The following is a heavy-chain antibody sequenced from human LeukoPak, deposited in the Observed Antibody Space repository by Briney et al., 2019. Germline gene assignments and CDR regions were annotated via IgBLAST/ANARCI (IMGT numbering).Heavy chain of an antibody. CDR1: GFTFSTHN. J-gene: IGHJ3*02. CDR2: ISSSSSYI. Sequence: GGSLRLSCAASGFTFSTHNMNWVRQAPGKCLESVSFISSSSSYIYYADSVKGRFTISRDNAKNSLYLQMNSLRAEDTAVYYCARGSTYYYGSRPDAFDIWGQGTMVTVSS. D-gene: IGHD3-22*01. CDR3: ARGSTYYYGSRPDAFDI. V-gene: IGHV3-21*01.